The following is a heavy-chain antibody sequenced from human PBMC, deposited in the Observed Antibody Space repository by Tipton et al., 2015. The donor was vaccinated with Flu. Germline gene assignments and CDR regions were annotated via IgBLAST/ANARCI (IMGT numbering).Heavy chain of an antibody. J-gene: IGHJ4*02. CDR3: ASVDY. CDR1: SGSFSGDF. Sequence: TLSLTCAVYSGSFSGDFWSWIRQSPGKGLEWIGYISYSGSTNYNPSLKSRVTISVDTSKNQFPLKLSSVTAADTTVYYCASVDYWGQGTLVTVSS. CDR2: ISYSGST. V-gene: IGHV4-59*01.